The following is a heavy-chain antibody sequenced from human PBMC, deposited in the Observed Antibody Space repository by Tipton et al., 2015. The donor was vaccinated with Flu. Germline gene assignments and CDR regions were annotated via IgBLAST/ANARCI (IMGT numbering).Heavy chain of an antibody. CDR2: IYPSGTT. D-gene: IGHD3-10*02. V-gene: IGHV4-39*01. Sequence: LRLSCTVSSGSIRSTNYFCAWIRQPPGKRLELIGSIYPSGTTYYNPSLKSRVTISVDTSKSQFSLMLRSVTAADTAVYYCARLSFYDVDLKNFYFEDWGQGTLVTVS. J-gene: IGHJ4*02. CDR1: SGSIRSTNYF. CDR3: ARLSFYDVDLKNFYFED.